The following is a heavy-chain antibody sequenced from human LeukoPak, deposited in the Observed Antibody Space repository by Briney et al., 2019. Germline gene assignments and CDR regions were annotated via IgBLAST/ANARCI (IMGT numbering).Heavy chain of an antibody. CDR1: GYTFTSYY. V-gene: IGHV1-46*01. Sequence: ASVKVSCKASGYTFTSYYMHWVRQAPGQGLEWMGIINPSGGSTSYAQKFQGRVTMTRDTSTSTVYMELSSLRSEDTAVYYCAKELELLYYFDYWGQGTLVTVSS. CDR2: INPSGGST. D-gene: IGHD1-7*01. J-gene: IGHJ4*02. CDR3: AKELELLYYFDY.